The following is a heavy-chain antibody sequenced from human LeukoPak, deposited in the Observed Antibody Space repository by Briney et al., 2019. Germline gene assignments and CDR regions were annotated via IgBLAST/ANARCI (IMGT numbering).Heavy chain of an antibody. CDR3: ARTGGGNSGIIDY. CDR1: GGSISSYY. CDR2: NYYSGST. Sequence: SETLSLTCTVSGGSISSYYWSWIRQPPGKGLEWIGYNYYSGSTNYNPSLKSRVTISVDTSKNQFSLKLSSVTAADTAVYYCARTGGGNSGIIDYWGQGTLVTVSS. J-gene: IGHJ4*02. D-gene: IGHD4-23*01. V-gene: IGHV4-59*08.